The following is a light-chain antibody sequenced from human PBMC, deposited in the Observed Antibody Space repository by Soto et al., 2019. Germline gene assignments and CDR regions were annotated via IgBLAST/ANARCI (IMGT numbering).Light chain of an antibody. V-gene: IGLV2-14*01. CDR2: EVR. Sequence: QSALTQPASVSGSPGQSITISCTGTSSDVGGFNYVSWYQQHPGKTPKLLIYEVRLRPTGVSDRFSGSKSGNTASLTISGLQADDEGDYYCQSYDSTLSARYVFGTGTKVTVL. J-gene: IGLJ1*01. CDR3: QSYDSTLSARYV. CDR1: SSDVGGFNY.